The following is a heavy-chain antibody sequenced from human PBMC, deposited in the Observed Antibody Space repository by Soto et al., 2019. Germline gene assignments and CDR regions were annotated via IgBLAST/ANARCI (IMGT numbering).Heavy chain of an antibody. V-gene: IGHV3-33*01. J-gene: IGHJ4*02. CDR2: IWYDGSNK. CDR3: ARDLYYDSSGYYFDY. D-gene: IGHD3-22*01. Sequence: PGGSLRLSCAASGFTFSSYGMHWVRQAPGKGLEWVAVIWYDGSNKYYADSVKGRFTISRDNSKNTLYLQMNSLRAEDTAVYYCARDLYYDSSGYYFDYWGQGTLVTVS. CDR1: GFTFSSYG.